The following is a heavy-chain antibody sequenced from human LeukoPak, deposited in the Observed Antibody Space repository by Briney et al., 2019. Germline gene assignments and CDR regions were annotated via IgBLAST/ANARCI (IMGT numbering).Heavy chain of an antibody. CDR2: ISSSGSSI. CDR1: GFTFSDYY. CDR3: AKGRLTGLYYFDY. Sequence: GGSLRLSCAASGFTFSDYYMNWIRQAPGKGLEWVSYISSSGSSIYYADSVKGRFTSSRDNAKNSLYLQMNSLRAEDTAVYYCAKGRLTGLYYFDYWGQGTLVTVSS. J-gene: IGHJ4*02. D-gene: IGHD7-27*01. V-gene: IGHV3-11*04.